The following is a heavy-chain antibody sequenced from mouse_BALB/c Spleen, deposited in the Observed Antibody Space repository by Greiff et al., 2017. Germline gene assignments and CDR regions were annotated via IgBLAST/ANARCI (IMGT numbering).Heavy chain of an antibody. D-gene: IGHD2-3*01. J-gene: IGHJ3*01. CDR1: GYSITSDYA. V-gene: IGHV3-2*02. Sequence: VQLQQSGPGLVKPSQSLSLTCTVTGYSITSDYAWNWIRQFPGNKLEWMGYISYSGSTSYNPSLKSRISITRDTSKNQFFLQLNSVTTEDTATYYCARDGYPSWFAYWGQGTLVTVSA. CDR3: ARDGYPSWFAY. CDR2: ISYSGST.